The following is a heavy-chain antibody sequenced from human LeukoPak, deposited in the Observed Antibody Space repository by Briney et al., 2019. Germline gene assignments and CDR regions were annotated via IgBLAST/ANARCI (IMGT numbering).Heavy chain of an antibody. J-gene: IGHJ3*02. CDR2: INPSGGST. Sequence: ASVKVSCKASGYTFTGYYMHWVRQAPGQGLEWMGIINPSGGSTSYAQKFQGRVTMTRDMSTSTVYMELSSLRSEDTAVYYCAIGYCSGGSCLLSAFDIWGQGTMVTVSS. CDR1: GYTFTGYY. V-gene: IGHV1-46*01. CDR3: AIGYCSGGSCLLSAFDI. D-gene: IGHD2-15*01.